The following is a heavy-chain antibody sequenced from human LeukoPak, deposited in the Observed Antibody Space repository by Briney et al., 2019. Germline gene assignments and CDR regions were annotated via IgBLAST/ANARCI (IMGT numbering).Heavy chain of an antibody. Sequence: PSETLSLTCAVYGGSFSGYYWSWIRQPPGKGLEWIGEIYHSGSTNYNPSLKCRVTISVDTSKNQLSLKLSSVTAADTAVDYSASLSSGEIAAASTPAEYWGQGTLVTVSS. V-gene: IGHV4-34*01. CDR2: IYHSGST. D-gene: IGHD6-13*01. CDR1: GGSFSGYY. CDR3: ASLSSGEIAAASTPAEY. J-gene: IGHJ4*02.